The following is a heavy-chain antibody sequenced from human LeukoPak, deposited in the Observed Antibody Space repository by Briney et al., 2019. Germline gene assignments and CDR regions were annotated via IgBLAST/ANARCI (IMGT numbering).Heavy chain of an antibody. D-gene: IGHD3-3*01. Sequence: GRSLRLSCAASGFTLSSYAMHWVRQAPGKGLEYDSAISSNGGSTYYANSVKGRFTISRDNSKTTLYLQMGSLRAEDMAVYYCARVWSGYIFDYWGQGTLVTVSS. J-gene: IGHJ4*02. CDR3: ARVWSGYIFDY. CDR2: ISSNGGST. CDR1: GFTLSSYA. V-gene: IGHV3-64*01.